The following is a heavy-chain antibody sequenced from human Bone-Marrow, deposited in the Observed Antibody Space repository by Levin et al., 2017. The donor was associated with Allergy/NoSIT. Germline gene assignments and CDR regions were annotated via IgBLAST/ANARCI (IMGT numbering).Heavy chain of an antibody. CDR1: GFTFSSYS. CDR3: ARDQNIPIYCSGGSCYSDYYYYYMDV. CDR2: ISSSSSYI. Sequence: PGGSLRLSCAASGFTFSSYSMNWVRQAPGKGLEWVSSISSSSSYIYYADSVKGRFTISRDNAKNSLYLQMNSLRAEDTAVYYCARDQNIPIYCSGGSCYSDYYYYYMDVWGKGTTVTVSS. J-gene: IGHJ6*03. V-gene: IGHV3-21*01. D-gene: IGHD2-15*01.